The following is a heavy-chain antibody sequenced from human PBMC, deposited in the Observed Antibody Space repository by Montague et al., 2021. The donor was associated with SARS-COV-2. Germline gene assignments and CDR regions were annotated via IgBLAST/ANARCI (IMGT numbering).Heavy chain of an antibody. V-gene: IGHV4-59*08. Sequence: SETQSLTCTVSGGSISNYHWNWTRQPPGKGLEWIAYIYYSGSTNYNPSLQSRVTISVDTSRNQFSLRLTSVTAADTAVYYCARQLRVRRTWQVGDYNHYGMDVWGQGTTVSVSS. CDR1: GGSISNYH. D-gene: IGHD3-10*01. CDR2: IYYSGST. J-gene: IGHJ6*02. CDR3: ARQLRVRRTWQVGDYNHYGMDV.